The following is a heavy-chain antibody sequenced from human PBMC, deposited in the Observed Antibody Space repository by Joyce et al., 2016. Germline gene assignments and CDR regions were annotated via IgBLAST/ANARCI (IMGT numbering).Heavy chain of an antibody. CDR2: ISGDSTYR. CDR1: GFTFRTSS. J-gene: IGHJ6*02. D-gene: IGHD2-8*02. V-gene: IGHV3-21*02. CDR3: ARGGLVYDYSMDV. Sequence: EVQLVESGGGLVEPGGSLRISCAASGFTFRTSSMSWFRQAPGKGLEWVSAISGDSTYRFYADSVKGRFTVSRDNAKNSLYLQMNTLRAEDTAVFFCARGGLVYDYSMDVWGQGTTDTVSS.